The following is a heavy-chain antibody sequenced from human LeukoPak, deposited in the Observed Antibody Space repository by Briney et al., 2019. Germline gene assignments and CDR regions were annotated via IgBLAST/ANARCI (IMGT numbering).Heavy chain of an antibody. CDR3: AGYSGYDSSTPYYYYYYMDV. CDR2: IYTSGST. J-gene: IGHJ6*03. V-gene: IGHV4-4*08. Sequence: PSETLSLTCSASGGSLSSYYWSWIRQPPGKGLEWIGRIYTSGSTNYNPSLKSRVTISVDTSKNQFSLKLSSVTAADTAVYYCAGYSGYDSSTPYYYYYYMDVWGKGTTVTVSS. CDR1: GGSLSSYY. D-gene: IGHD5-12*01.